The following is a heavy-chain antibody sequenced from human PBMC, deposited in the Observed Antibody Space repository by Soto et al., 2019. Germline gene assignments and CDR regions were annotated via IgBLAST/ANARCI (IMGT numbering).Heavy chain of an antibody. Sequence: SETLSLTCTVSDGSISTYFCNWIRQPAGKGLEWIGRIDNSGNTNYNPSLKSRVTMSADTSRNQFSLKLNSVTAADTAVYYCARGGQDFWSGPFDYWGQGARVTAPQ. J-gene: IGHJ4*02. CDR2: IDNSGNT. CDR3: ARGGQDFWSGPFDY. D-gene: IGHD3-3*01. V-gene: IGHV4-4*07. CDR1: DGSISTYF.